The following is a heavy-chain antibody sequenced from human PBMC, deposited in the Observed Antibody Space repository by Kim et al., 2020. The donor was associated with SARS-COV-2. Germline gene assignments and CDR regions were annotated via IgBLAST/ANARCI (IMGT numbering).Heavy chain of an antibody. Sequence: SETLSLTCTVSVYSISSGYYWGWILQPPGNGLEWIGSIYHIGSTDYNPSLKSRVTISVDTSKNQFSLKLSSVTAADTAVYYCARVSRDTYGDYGVYYFDYWGQGTLVTVSS. CDR1: VYSISSGYY. CDR2: IYHIGST. CDR3: ARVSRDTYGDYGVYYFDY. J-gene: IGHJ4*02. V-gene: IGHV4-38-2*02. D-gene: IGHD4-17*01.